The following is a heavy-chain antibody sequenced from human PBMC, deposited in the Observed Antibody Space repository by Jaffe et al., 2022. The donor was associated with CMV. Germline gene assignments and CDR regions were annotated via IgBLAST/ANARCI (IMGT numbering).Heavy chain of an antibody. CDR3: ARGRGYSSSWYKGILYFDY. CDR2: INHSGST. J-gene: IGHJ4*02. V-gene: IGHV4-34*01. CDR1: GGSFSGYY. D-gene: IGHD6-13*01. Sequence: QVQLQQWGAGLLKPSETLSLTCAVYGGSFSGYYWSWIRQPPGKGLEWIGEINHSGSTNYNPSLKSRVTISVDTSKNQFSLKLSSVTAADTAVYYCARGRGYSSSWYKGILYFDYWGQGTLVTVSS.